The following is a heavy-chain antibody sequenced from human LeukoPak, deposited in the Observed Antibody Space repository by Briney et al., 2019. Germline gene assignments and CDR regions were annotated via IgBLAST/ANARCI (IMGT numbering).Heavy chain of an antibody. CDR3: TRTYRGRWYFDY. J-gene: IGHJ4*02. V-gene: IGHV4-59*12. CDR1: GGSISSYY. CDR2: IYYSGST. Sequence: SETLSLTCTVSGGSISSYYWSWIRQPPGKGLEWIGYIYYSGSTNYNPSLKSRVTISVDTSKNQFSLKLSSVTAADTAVYYCTRTYRGRWYFDYWGQGTLVTVSS. D-gene: IGHD1-14*01.